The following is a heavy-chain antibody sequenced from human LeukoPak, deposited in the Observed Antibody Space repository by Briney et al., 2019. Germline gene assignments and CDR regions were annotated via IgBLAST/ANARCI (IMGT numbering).Heavy chain of an antibody. CDR3: ARHTPPDFWSGYHDY. J-gene: IGHJ4*02. D-gene: IGHD3-3*01. CDR2: IYYSGST. V-gene: IGHV4-59*08. Sequence: SETLSLTCTVSGGSISSYYWSWIRQPPGKGLEWIGYIYYSGSTNYSPSLKSRVTISVDTSKNQFSLKLSSVSAADTAVYYCARHTPPDFWSGYHDYWGQGTLVTVSS. CDR1: GGSISSYY.